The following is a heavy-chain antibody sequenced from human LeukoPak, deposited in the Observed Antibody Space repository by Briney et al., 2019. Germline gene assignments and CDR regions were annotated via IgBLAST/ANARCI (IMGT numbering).Heavy chain of an antibody. V-gene: IGHV4-59*01. CDR2: IYYSGST. CDR3: AGGGYSSSWYGGRWYYGMDV. J-gene: IGHJ6*02. Sequence: PSETLSLTCTVSGGSISSYYWSWIRQPPGKGLEWIGYIYYSGSTNYNPSLKSRVTISVDTSKDQFSLKLSSVTAADTAVYYCAGGGYSSSWYGGRWYYGMDVWGQGTTVTVSS. CDR1: GGSISSYY. D-gene: IGHD6-13*01.